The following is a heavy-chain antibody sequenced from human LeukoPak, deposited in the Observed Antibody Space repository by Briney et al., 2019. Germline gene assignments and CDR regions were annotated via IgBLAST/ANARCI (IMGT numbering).Heavy chain of an antibody. J-gene: IGHJ3*02. CDR3: ARTKYSSSSDGWAFDI. CDR1: GYTFTGYY. CDR2: INPNSGGT. Sequence: ASVKVSCKASGYTFTGYYMHWVRQAPGQGLEWMGWINPNSGGTNYAQKFQGWVTMTRDTSISTAYMELSRLRSDDTAVYYCARTKYSSSSDGWAFDIWGQGTMVTVSS. D-gene: IGHD6-13*01. V-gene: IGHV1-2*04.